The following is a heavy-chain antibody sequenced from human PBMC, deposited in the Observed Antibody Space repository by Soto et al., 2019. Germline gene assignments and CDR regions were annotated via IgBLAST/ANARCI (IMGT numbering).Heavy chain of an antibody. CDR3: AAAPSYYDSSGYPPSDY. Sequence: ASAQNKEWIGWIVVGSGNTNYAQKFQERVTITRDMSTSTAYMELSSLRSEDTAVYYCAAAPSYYDSSGYPPSDYWGQGT. V-gene: IGHV1-58*01. D-gene: IGHD3-22*01. CDR2: IVVGSGNT. J-gene: IGHJ4*02.